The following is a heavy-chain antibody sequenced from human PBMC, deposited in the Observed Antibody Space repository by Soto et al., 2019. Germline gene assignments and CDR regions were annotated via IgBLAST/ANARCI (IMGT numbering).Heavy chain of an antibody. CDR3: AKKSGVGGTWYFDY. V-gene: IGHV3-23*01. CDR2: LPEIGTNT. CDR1: GVTFSNYG. D-gene: IGHD1-26*01. J-gene: IGHJ4*02. Sequence: GGSLRLSCAASGVTFSNYGMSWVRQAPGKGLEWVSALPEIGTNTYYADSVKGRFTISRDNSKNTLFLQINNVRAGDTAVYYCAKKSGVGGTWYFDYWGGGTMVTVYS.